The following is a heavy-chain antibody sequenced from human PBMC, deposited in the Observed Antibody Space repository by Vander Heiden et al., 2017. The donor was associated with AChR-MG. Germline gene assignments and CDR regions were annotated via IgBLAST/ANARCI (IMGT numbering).Heavy chain of an antibody. CDR2: IWYDGSNK. CDR3: ARDGEGYSSSWNYYGMDV. D-gene: IGHD6-13*01. Sequence: QVQLVESGGGVVQPGRSLRLSCSAPGFTFSSYGVHWVRQAPGKGLEWVAVIWYDGSNKYYADSVKGRFTISRDNSKNTLYLQMNSLRAEDTAVYYCARDGEGYSSSWNYYGMDVWGQGTTVTVSS. V-gene: IGHV3-33*01. CDR1: GFTFSSYG. J-gene: IGHJ6*02.